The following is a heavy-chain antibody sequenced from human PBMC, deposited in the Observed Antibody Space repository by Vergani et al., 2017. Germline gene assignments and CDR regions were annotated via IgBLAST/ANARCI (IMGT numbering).Heavy chain of an antibody. Sequence: EVQLVDSGGGLVQPGGSLRLSCAASGFTFSSYWMHWVRQAPGKGLVWVSRINSDGSSINYADSVKGRFTISRDNAKNTLYLQMNSLRAEDTAVYYCARAPSGYTYDYSFDYWGQGTLVTVSS. D-gene: IGHD5-18*01. CDR2: INSDGSSI. CDR3: ARAPSGYTYDYSFDY. CDR1: GFTFSSYW. J-gene: IGHJ4*02. V-gene: IGHV3-74*01.